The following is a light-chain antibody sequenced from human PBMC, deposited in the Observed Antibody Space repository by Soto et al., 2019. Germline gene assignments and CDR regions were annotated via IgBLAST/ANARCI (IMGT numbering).Light chain of an antibody. CDR3: SSYTSSGTLVV. CDR2: EVS. J-gene: IGLJ2*01. Sequence: QSALTQPASVSGSPGQSITISCTGTSSDIGGYKYVSWYQQHPGKAPKLMIFEVSNRPSGVSNRFSGSKSANTASLTISGRQADDEADYYCSSYTSSGTLVVFGGGTKLTVL. V-gene: IGLV2-14*01. CDR1: SSDIGGYKY.